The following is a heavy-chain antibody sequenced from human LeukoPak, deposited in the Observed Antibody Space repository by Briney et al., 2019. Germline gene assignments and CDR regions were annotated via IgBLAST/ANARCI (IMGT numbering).Heavy chain of an antibody. CDR3: ARSLAAYSSSSRRIVDY. Sequence: ASVKVSCKASGYTFTVYYMHWVRQAPGQGLEWMGWINPNSGGTNYAQKFQGRVTMTRDTSISTAYMELSRLRSDDTAVYYCARSLAAYSSSSRRIVDYWGQGTLVTVSS. CDR1: GYTFTVYY. CDR2: INPNSGGT. D-gene: IGHD6-6*01. J-gene: IGHJ4*02. V-gene: IGHV1-2*02.